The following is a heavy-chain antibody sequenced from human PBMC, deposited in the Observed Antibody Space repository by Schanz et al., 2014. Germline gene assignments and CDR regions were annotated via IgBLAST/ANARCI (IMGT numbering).Heavy chain of an antibody. CDR2: IIPSLGLA. CDR3: ARGPLGTSP. Sequence: QVQLVQSGAEVKKPGSSVKVSCKASGGTFSSFGINWVRQAPGQGLEWMGRIIPSLGLAKYEQKFQGRVTFTADKSTSTAYMELSSLKSEDTAVYYCARGPLGTSPWGQGTLVTVSS. CDR1: GGTFSSFG. J-gene: IGHJ5*02. D-gene: IGHD5-12*01. V-gene: IGHV1-69*04.